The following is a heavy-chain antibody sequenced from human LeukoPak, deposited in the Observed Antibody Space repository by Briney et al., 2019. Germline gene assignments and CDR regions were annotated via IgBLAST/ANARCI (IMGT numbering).Heavy chain of an antibody. CDR1: GFRFSSQW. Sequence: GGSLRLSCAASGFRFSSQWMSWVRQAPGKGLEWVAIVNQGGTGKYYVDSVKGRFTISRDNAKNSLYLQMNSLRGEDTALYYCARGGLIQRHAFDIWGQGTMVTVSS. D-gene: IGHD1-1*01. J-gene: IGHJ3*02. CDR3: ARGGLIQRHAFDI. CDR2: VNQGGTGK. V-gene: IGHV3-7*03.